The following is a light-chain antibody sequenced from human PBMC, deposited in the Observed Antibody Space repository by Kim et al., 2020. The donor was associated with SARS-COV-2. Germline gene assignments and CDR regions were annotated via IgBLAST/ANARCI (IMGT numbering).Light chain of an antibody. CDR3: QSYDSSLNSYV. CDR2: GHT. CDR1: FSNIGAGYD. V-gene: IGLV1-40*01. Sequence: QGVTISCTVTFSNIGAGYDVHWYQQVPGAAPKLLIFGHTNRPSGVPDRFSGSKSDTSASLAITGLQAEDEADYYCQSYDSSLNSYVFGSGTKVTVL. J-gene: IGLJ1*01.